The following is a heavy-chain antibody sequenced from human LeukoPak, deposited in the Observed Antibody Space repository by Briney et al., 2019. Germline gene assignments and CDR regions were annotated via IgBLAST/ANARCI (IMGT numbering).Heavy chain of an antibody. CDR1: GYTFTSYG. D-gene: IGHD2-2*01. V-gene: IGHV1-18*01. J-gene: IGHJ6*02. CDR3: AREGYCSSTSCYGSYYYYYGMDV. Sequence: ASVKVSCKASGYTFTSYGISWVRQAPGQGLEWMGWISAYNGNTNYAQKLQGRVTMATDTSTSTAYMELRSLRSDDTAVYYCAREGYCSSTSCYGSYYYYYGMDVWGQGTTVTVSS. CDR2: ISAYNGNT.